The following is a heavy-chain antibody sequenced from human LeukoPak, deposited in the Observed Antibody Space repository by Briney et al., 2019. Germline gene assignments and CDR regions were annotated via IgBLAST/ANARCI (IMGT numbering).Heavy chain of an antibody. CDR2: ISSSSSYI. Sequence: PGGSLRLSCAASGFTFSSYSMNWVRQAPGKGLEWVSSISSSSSYIYYADSVKGRFTISRDNAKNTLYLQMNSLRAEDTAVYYCARGGYLGRVIDYWGQGTLVTVSS. J-gene: IGHJ4*02. V-gene: IGHV3-21*01. D-gene: IGHD3-16*01. CDR3: ARGGYLGRVIDY. CDR1: GFTFSSYS.